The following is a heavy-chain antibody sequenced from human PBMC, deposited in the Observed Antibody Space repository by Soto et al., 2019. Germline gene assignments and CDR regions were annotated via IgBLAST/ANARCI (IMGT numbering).Heavy chain of an antibody. D-gene: IGHD3-16*01. V-gene: IGHV3-33*01. CDR2: IWFDGSKK. CDR3: ARAHSMMILDRFDP. CDR1: GSKFRNYP. Sequence: QVQLVESGGAVVHPGRPRNLSWAPPGSKFRNYPIHWVRQAPGKGLGWLAVIWFDGSKKYYADSVKGRFTISRDNSKNTVYLDMNSLTADDSGVFYCARAHSMMILDRFDPWGHGTLVTVSS. J-gene: IGHJ5*02.